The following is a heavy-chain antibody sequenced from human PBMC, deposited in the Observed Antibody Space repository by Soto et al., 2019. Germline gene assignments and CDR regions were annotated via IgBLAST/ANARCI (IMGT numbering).Heavy chain of an antibody. CDR1: VYTLTELS. CDR3: ATVTDIVVVPAFDY. J-gene: IGHJ4*02. V-gene: IGHV1-24*01. Sequence: ASVKVSCKVSVYTLTELSMHWVRQAPGKGLEWMGGFDPEDGETIYAQKFQGRVTMTEDTSTDTAYMELSSLRSEDTAVYYCATVTDIVVVPAFDYWGQGTLVTVSS. CDR2: FDPEDGET. D-gene: IGHD2-2*01.